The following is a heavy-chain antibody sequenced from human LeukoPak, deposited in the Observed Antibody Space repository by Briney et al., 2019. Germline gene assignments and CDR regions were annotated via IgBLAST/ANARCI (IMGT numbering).Heavy chain of an antibody. CDR2: IIPIFGTV. J-gene: IGHJ6*03. CDR1: GGTFSSYA. Sequence: SVKVSCKASGGTFSSYAISWVRQAPGQGLEWMGGIIPIFGTVNYAQKLQGRVTITANESTSTAYMELSSLRSEDTAVYYCASSPQTYCSSTSCYTTTLRGYYYYYMDVWGKGTTVTVSS. V-gene: IGHV1-69*13. D-gene: IGHD2-2*02. CDR3: ASSPQTYCSSTSCYTTTLRGYYYYYMDV.